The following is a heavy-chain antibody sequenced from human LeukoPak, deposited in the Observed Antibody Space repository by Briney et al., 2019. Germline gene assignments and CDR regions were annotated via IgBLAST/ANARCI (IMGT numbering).Heavy chain of an antibody. D-gene: IGHD3-22*01. CDR2: ISAYNGNT. J-gene: IGHJ4*02. Sequence: HVASVKVSCKASGYTFTSYGISWVRQAPGQGLEWMGWISAYNGNTNYAQKLQGRVTMTTDTSTSTAYMELRSLRSDDTAVYYCARDTAPTYYFDSSGCTDYWGQGTLVTVSS. CDR1: GYTFTSYG. V-gene: IGHV1-18*01. CDR3: ARDTAPTYYFDSSGCTDY.